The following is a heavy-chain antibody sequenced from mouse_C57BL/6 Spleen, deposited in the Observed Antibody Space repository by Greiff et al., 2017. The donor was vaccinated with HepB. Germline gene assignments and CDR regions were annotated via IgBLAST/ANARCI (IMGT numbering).Heavy chain of an antibody. J-gene: IGHJ1*03. Sequence: QVQLQQPGAELVRPGTSVKLSCKASGYTFTSYWMHWVKQRPGQGLEWIGVIDPSDSYTNYNQKFKGKATLTVDTSSSTAYMQLSSLTSEDSAVYYCARSAGVATRWYFDVWGTGTTVTVSS. D-gene: IGHD1-1*01. CDR3: ARSAGVATRWYFDV. CDR1: GYTFTSYW. V-gene: IGHV1-59*01. CDR2: IDPSDSYT.